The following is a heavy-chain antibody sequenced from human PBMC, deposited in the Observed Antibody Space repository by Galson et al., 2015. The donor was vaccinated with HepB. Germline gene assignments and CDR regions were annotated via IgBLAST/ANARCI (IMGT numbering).Heavy chain of an antibody. V-gene: IGHV1-2*04. J-gene: IGHJ4*02. CDR2: INPNSGGT. D-gene: IGHD6-13*01. CDR1: GYTFTGYY. CDR3: ARRSGSSWYTRFDY. Sequence: SVKVSCKASGYTFTGYYMHWVRQAPGQGLEWMGWINPNSGGTNYAQKFQGWVTMTRDTSISTAYMELSRLRSDDTAMYYCARRSGSSWYTRFDYWGQGTLVTVSS.